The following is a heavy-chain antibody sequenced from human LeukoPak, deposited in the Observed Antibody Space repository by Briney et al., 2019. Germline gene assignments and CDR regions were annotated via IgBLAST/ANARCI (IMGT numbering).Heavy chain of an antibody. D-gene: IGHD5-24*01. CDR1: GGYIGTYY. V-gene: IGHV4-59*08. CDR2: IFHSGGT. J-gene: IGHJ5*02. Sequence: PSETLSLTCSVSGGYIGTYYWTWIRQPPGKGLEWIGYIFHSGGTKYDTSLKGRVTISLGMSKNQFSLRLNSVTATDTAVYYCARGTGNYNYFDPWGKGTLVIVSS. CDR3: ARGTGNYNYFDP.